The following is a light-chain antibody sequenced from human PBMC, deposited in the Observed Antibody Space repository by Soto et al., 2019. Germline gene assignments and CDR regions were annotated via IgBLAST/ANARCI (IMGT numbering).Light chain of an antibody. CDR3: EQRSNWPRS. J-gene: IGKJ4*01. V-gene: IGKV3-11*01. Sequence: PGARATLSCRASQIVSSSLDWYQQKPGQAPRPLIYDASNRATGIPTRFSGSGSETDFNLTVSNLEPEDFAVYYCEQRSNWPRSFGGGTKVEIK. CDR1: QIVSSS. CDR2: DAS.